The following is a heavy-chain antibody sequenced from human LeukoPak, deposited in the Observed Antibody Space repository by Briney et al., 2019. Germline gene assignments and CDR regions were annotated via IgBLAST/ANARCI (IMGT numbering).Heavy chain of an antibody. CDR1: GFTFSSYA. Sequence: PGRSLRLSCAASGFTFSSYAMHWVRQAPGKELEWVAVISYDGSNKYYADSVKGRFTISRDNSKNTLYLQMNSLRAEDTAVYYCARTFGYSSGWYDYWGQGTLVTVSS. D-gene: IGHD6-19*01. J-gene: IGHJ4*02. CDR2: ISYDGSNK. CDR3: ARTFGYSSGWYDY. V-gene: IGHV3-30*04.